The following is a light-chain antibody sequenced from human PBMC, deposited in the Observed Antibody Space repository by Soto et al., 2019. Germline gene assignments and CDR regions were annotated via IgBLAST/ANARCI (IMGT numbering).Light chain of an antibody. V-gene: IGLV2-14*03. Sequence: QCVLTQPASVAGTPYPLITIYCTPTSSDVGGDVFVSWYQLHPSKAPRLMIYDVSHQPSGVSDRFSASKSGNTASLTISGLLAEDEADYYCSSYTSISTYVFGAGSKVTVL. CDR1: SSDVGGDVF. CDR2: DVS. CDR3: SSYTSISTYV. J-gene: IGLJ1*01.